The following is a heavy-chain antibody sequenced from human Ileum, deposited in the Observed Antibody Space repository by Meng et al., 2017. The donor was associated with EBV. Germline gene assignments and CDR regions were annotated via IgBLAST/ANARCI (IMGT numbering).Heavy chain of an antibody. CDR1: GDTFKRHT. CDR3: TRQPSHGVFEN. V-gene: IGHV1-69*01. D-gene: IGHD3-3*01. CDR2: SIPTIDTV. J-gene: IGHJ4*02. Sequence: QVRRGQSGAEVNKPGSSVKVSCKASGDTFKRHTFGWLRQAPGQGLEWMGGSIPTIDTVAQKFQGRVTITADESTTTAYMELTNLTSDDTAVYYCTRQPSHGVFENWGQGTLVTVSS.